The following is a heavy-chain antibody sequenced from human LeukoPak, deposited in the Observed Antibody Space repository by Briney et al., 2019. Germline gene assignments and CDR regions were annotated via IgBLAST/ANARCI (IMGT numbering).Heavy chain of an antibody. CDR1: GGSISSYY. CDR3: ARDRLRLNRWDAFDI. V-gene: IGHV4-59*01. D-gene: IGHD5-12*01. CDR2: IYYSGST. J-gene: IGHJ3*02. Sequence: SGTLSLTCTVSGGSISSYYWSWIRQPPGKGLEWIGYIYYSGSTNYNPSLKSRVTISVDTSKNQFSLKLSSVTAADMAVYYCARDRLRLNRWDAFDIWGQGTMVTVSS.